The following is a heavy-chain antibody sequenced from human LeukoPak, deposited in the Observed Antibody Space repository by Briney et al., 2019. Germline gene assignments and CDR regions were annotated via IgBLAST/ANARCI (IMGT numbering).Heavy chain of an antibody. V-gene: IGHV3-74*01. D-gene: IGHD2-2*01. CDR3: VRDSSKWYYDF. Sequence: PGGSLRLSCAASGLTFNMYWIHWVRQVPGKGLVWVSRITSDGSGTNYADSVKGRFTISRDNAKNTVYLQMNSLRLEDTAVYYCVRDSSKWYYDFWGQGSLVTVSS. CDR2: ITSDGSGT. J-gene: IGHJ4*02. CDR1: GLTFNMYW.